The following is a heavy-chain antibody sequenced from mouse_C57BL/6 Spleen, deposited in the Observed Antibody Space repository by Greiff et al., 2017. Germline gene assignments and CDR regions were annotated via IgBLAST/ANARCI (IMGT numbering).Heavy chain of an antibody. CDR3: ARGPLLLRAPVYFDV. D-gene: IGHD1-1*01. CDR1: GFSINSACY. Sequence: EVQLQESGPSLVRPSQTLSLTCTVTGFSINSACYWIWIRQFPGNKLEYIGYTFYSGITYYNPSLESRTYITRDTSKNQFSLKLSSVTTEDTATYYGARGPLLLRAPVYFDVWGTGTTVTVSS. CDR2: TFYSGIT. V-gene: IGHV3-3*01. J-gene: IGHJ1*03.